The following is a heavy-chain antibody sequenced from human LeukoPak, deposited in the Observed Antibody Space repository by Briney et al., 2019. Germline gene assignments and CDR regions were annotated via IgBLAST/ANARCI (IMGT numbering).Heavy chain of an antibody. V-gene: IGHV1-8*01. D-gene: IGHD6-13*01. CDR2: MNPNSGNT. CDR3: ARGRIAAPPPMDV. J-gene: IGHJ6*04. Sequence: ASVTVSFKASGYTFTRYDINWVRQAAGQGLEWMGWMNPNSGNTGYAQKFQGRVTMTRNTAISTAYMELSSLRSEDTAVYYCARGRIAAPPPMDVWGKGTTVTVSS. CDR1: GYTFTRYD.